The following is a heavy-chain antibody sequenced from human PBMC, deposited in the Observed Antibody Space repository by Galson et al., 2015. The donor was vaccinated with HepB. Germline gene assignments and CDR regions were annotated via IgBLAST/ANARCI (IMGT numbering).Heavy chain of an antibody. D-gene: IGHD2-15*01. V-gene: IGHV3-49*03. Sequence: SLRLSCAASGFTFGDYAMSWFRQAPGKGLEWVGFIRSKAYGGTTEYAASVKGRFTISRDDSKSIAYLQMNSLKTEDTAVYYCTRGATPIRIVVVVAAKDAFDIWGQGTMVTVSS. CDR3: TRGATPIRIVVVVAAKDAFDI. CDR1: GFTFGDYA. CDR2: IRSKAYGGTT. J-gene: IGHJ3*02.